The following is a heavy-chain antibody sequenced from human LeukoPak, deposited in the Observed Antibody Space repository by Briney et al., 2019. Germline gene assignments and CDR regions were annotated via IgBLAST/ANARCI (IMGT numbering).Heavy chain of an antibody. D-gene: IGHD6-13*01. CDR3: APTNSWHYYFDY. J-gene: IGHJ4*02. V-gene: IGHV1-2*02. Sequence: ASVKVSCKASGYIFTNYYMHWVRQAPGQGLEWMGWINPNSGGKNYAEKFQGRVTMTRDTSISTAYMELSRLRSDDTAVYYCAPTNSWHYYFDYWGQGTLVTVSS. CDR1: GYIFTNYY. CDR2: INPNSGGK.